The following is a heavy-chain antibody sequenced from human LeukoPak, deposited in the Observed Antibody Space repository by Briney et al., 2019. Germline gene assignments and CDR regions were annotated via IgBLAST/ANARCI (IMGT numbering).Heavy chain of an antibody. J-gene: IGHJ4*02. D-gene: IGHD1-14*01. CDR1: GFTFSSYS. CDR2: ITSSGRTM. V-gene: IGHV3-48*01. CDR3: AREGTNLGYFDY. Sequence: PGGSLRLSCAASGFTFSSYSMNWVRQAPGKGLEWVSYITSSGRTMYYADSVKGRFTISRDNAKNSLYLQMNSLRAEDTAVYYCAREGTNLGYFDYWGQGTLVTVSS.